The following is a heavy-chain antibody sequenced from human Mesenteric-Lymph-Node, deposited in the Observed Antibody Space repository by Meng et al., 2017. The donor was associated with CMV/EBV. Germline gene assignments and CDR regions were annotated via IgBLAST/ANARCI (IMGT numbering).Heavy chain of an antibody. CDR3: ARESSGRSSSWYYYDYGMDV. D-gene: IGHD6-13*01. CDR2: IKQDGSEK. CDR1: GFTFSSYW. J-gene: IGHJ6*02. V-gene: IGHV3-7*01. Sequence: GESLKISCAASGFTFSSYWMSWVRHAPGKGLEWVANIKQDGSEKYYVDSVKGRFTISRDNAKNSLYLQMNSLRVEETAVYYCARESSGRSSSWYYYDYGMDVWGQGTTVTVSS.